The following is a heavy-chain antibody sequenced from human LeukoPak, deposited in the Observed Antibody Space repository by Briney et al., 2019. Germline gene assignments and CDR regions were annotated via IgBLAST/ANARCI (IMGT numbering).Heavy chain of an antibody. D-gene: IGHD6-13*01. CDR3: ASTLYSSTWWAFDI. CDR2: IYTSGST. CDR1: GGSISSYY. V-gene: IGHV4-4*07. J-gene: IGHJ3*02. Sequence: SETLSLTCTVSGGSISSYYWSWIRQPAGKGLEWIGRIYTSGSTNYNPSLKSRVTMSVDTSKNQFSLKLSSVTAADTAVYYCASTLYSSTWWAFDIWGQGTMVTVSS.